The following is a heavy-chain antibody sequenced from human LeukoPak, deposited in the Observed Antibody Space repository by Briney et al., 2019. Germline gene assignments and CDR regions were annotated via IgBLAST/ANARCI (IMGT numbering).Heavy chain of an antibody. CDR3: AGYDILTGEGQNAFDI. V-gene: IGHV1-2*02. J-gene: IGHJ3*02. D-gene: IGHD3-9*01. Sequence: ASVKVSCKASGYTFTGYYMHWVRQVPGQGLEWMGWINPNSGGTNYAQKFQGRVTMTRDTSISTAYMELSRLRSDDTAVYYCAGYDILTGEGQNAFDIWGQGTMVTVSS. CDR2: INPNSGGT. CDR1: GYTFTGYY.